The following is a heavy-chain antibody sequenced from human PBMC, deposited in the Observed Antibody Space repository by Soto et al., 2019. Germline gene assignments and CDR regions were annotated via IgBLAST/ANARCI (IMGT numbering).Heavy chain of an antibody. CDR2: ISGSGGRT. D-gene: IGHD6-19*01. CDR1: GFTFSNYG. CDR3: AKEMIASTVSGFFDY. V-gene: IGHV3-23*01. J-gene: IGHJ4*02. Sequence: EVQLLESGGGLIQPGGSLRLSCEASGFTFSNYGMTWVRQAPGKGLEWVSTISGSGGRTFYADPVKGRFTISRDNSKNTLYLQMKSLRAEDTAVYYCAKEMIASTVSGFFDYWGQGTLVPVSS.